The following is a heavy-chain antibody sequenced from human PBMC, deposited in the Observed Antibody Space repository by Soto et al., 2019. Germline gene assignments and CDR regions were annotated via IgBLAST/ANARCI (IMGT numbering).Heavy chain of an antibody. J-gene: IGHJ4*02. Sequence: QVQLQESGPGLVKPSGTLSLTCAVSSGSIFSSNWWSWVRQPPGKGLEWIGETRNSGGANYNPSLKSRVTISVDKSTNQFFLNLNSVTAADMVVYYCASHLTMTGTRGFDHWGLGTLVTVSS. CDR3: ASHLTMTGTRGFDH. CDR2: TRNSGGA. CDR1: SGSIFSSNW. D-gene: IGHD3-9*01. V-gene: IGHV4-4*02.